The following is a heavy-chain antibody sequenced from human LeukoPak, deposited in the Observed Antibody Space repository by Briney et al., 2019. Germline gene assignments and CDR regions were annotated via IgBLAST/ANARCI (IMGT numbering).Heavy chain of an antibody. Sequence: GGSLRLSCAASGFTFSSYSMNWVRQAPGKGLEWVSSISSSSSYIYYADSVKGRFTISRDNAKNSLYLQMNSLRAEDTAVYYCARDASSGMTYYYDSSSYWGQGPLVTVSS. CDR3: ARDASSGMTYYYDSSSY. D-gene: IGHD3-22*01. V-gene: IGHV3-21*01. CDR1: GFTFSSYS. J-gene: IGHJ4*02. CDR2: ISSSSSYI.